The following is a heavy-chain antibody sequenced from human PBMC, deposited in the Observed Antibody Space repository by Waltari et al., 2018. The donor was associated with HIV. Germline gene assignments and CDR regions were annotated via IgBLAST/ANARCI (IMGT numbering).Heavy chain of an antibody. J-gene: IGHJ3*01. D-gene: IGHD3-3*01. CDR3: VRDLAWRAFDV. CDR1: GFTFGDYA. CDR2: IRSKTSGETR. Sequence: QLVESGGALIQPVRSLRLSCTASGFTFGDYAMNWVRQAPGKGLEWVGFIRSKTSGETREYAASVKGRFSISRDDSKGMVYLQMNSLRADDTALYYCVRDLAWRAFDVWGQGTMVTVSS. V-gene: IGHV3-49*04.